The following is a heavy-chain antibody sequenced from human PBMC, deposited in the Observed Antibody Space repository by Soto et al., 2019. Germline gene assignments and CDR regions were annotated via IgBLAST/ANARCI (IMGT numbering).Heavy chain of an antibody. CDR1: VYTFTIYG. CDR3: ARDDCSGGSCYCDY. CDR2: ISAYNGNT. J-gene: IGHJ4*02. D-gene: IGHD2-15*01. Sequence: GASVTDSCTASVYTFTIYGFTWVRQAPGQGLEWMGWISAYNGNTNYAQKLQGRVTMTTDTSTSTAYMELRSPRSDDTAVYYCARDDCSGGSCYCDYWGQGTLVTVSS. V-gene: IGHV1-18*01.